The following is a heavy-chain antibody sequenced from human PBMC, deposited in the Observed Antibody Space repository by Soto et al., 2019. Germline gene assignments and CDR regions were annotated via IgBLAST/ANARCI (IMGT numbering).Heavy chain of an antibody. D-gene: IGHD1-1*01. CDR1: GGTFSSYA. J-gene: IGHJ6*02. CDR2: IIPIFGTA. Sequence: GASVKVSGKASGGTFSSYAISWVRQAPGQGLEWMGGIIPIFGTANYAQKFQGRVTITADESTSTAYMELSSLRSEDTAVYYCARGTGTTHYYYGMDVWGQGTTVTVSS. V-gene: IGHV1-69*13. CDR3: ARGTGTTHYYYGMDV.